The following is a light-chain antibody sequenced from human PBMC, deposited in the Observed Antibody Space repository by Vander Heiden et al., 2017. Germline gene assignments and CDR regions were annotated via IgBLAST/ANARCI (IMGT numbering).Light chain of an antibody. CDR3: QQTSNMSYT. V-gene: IGKV1-39*01. CDR1: QSISYY. J-gene: IGKJ3*01. CDR2: AAS. Sequence: DIQMTQSPSSLSASLGDRVTITCRASQSISYYLNWYQKKPGKAPKLLIYAASNLQSGVPSRFSGSGSGTDFTLTISSLQPEDFATYYCQQTSNMSYTFGPGTEVDMK.